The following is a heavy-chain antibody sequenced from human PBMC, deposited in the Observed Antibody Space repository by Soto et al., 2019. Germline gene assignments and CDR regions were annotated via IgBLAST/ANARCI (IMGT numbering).Heavy chain of an antibody. J-gene: IGHJ4*02. Sequence: ASVNVSCKASGYTFTNYGIIWQRQARGQGLEWMGWINPYNGNTNYAQRVQGRVTMTTDTSTSTAYMELRSLRSDDTAVYYCARVPTDSSGYYKYYFDYWGQGTLVTVSS. V-gene: IGHV1-18*04. D-gene: IGHD3-22*01. CDR1: GYTFTNYG. CDR2: INPYNGNT. CDR3: ARVPTDSSGYYKYYFDY.